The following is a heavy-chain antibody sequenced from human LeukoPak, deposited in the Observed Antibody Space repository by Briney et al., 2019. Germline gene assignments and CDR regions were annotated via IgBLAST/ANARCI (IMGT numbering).Heavy chain of an antibody. Sequence: SETLSLTCTVSGDSISGYYCSWIRQPPGKGLEWIGYIYYSGSTNYNASLKSRVIISEDTSKNQFSLKLSSVTAADTAVYYCARHLSYGDSNFFDYWGQGTLVTVSS. CDR2: IYYSGST. D-gene: IGHD4-17*01. J-gene: IGHJ4*02. V-gene: IGHV4-59*08. CDR1: GDSISGYY. CDR3: ARHLSYGDSNFFDY.